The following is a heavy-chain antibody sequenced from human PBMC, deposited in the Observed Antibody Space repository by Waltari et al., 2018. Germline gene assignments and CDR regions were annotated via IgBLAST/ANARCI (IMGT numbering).Heavy chain of an antibody. V-gene: IGHV3-33*05. CDR3: AREFSRICFHALDG. CDR2: KQNDGSIK. J-gene: IGHJ6*02. CDR1: GFTLGNYG. Sequence: QVQVVESGGGVVQPGGSLRLSCAASGFTLGNYGMHWVRQAPGKGLKGVTVKQNDGSIKDYADSVKDRFTISRENSKHTLYLEMNSLGAEDTAVYYCAREFSRICFHALDGWGQGTAVTVSS. D-gene: IGHD3-3*02.